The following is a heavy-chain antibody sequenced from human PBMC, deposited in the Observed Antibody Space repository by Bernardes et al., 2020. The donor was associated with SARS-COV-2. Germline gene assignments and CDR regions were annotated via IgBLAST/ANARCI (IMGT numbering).Heavy chain of an antibody. V-gene: IGHV4-31*03. Sequence: SETLTLTCTVSGGSISRGFYWSWIRPPPGKGLEWVGYIYYSGSAYYSPSLKSRVSISIDTSKNQFSLKLSSVTAADTAVYYCARDVTSTGSYYNGMDVWGQGTTVTV. CDR2: IYYSGSA. D-gene: IGHD2-2*01. CDR1: GGSISRGFY. CDR3: ARDVTSTGSYYNGMDV. J-gene: IGHJ6*02.